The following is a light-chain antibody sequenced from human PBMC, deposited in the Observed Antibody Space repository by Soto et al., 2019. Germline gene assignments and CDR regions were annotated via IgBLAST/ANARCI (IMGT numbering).Light chain of an antibody. V-gene: IGKV3-20*01. CDR2: GAS. Sequence: EIVLTQSPGTLSLSPGQRATLSCRASESISRDYLAWYQQRLGQAPRLLIYGASSGATGIPDRFSGSGSGTDFTLTISRLEPEDFATYYCQQYSSYSKWTFGQGTKVEIK. CDR3: QQYSSYSKWT. J-gene: IGKJ1*01. CDR1: ESISRDY.